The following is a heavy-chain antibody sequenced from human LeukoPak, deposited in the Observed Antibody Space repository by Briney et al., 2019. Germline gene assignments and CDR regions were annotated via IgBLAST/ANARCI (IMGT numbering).Heavy chain of an antibody. D-gene: IGHD3-22*01. J-gene: IGHJ3*02. CDR3: AMTYYYDSSGYFGAFDI. Sequence: SETLSLTCSVSGGSIRSTTYYWGWIRQPPGKGLGWIGSIYYSGNTYYSPSLMSRVTISVDTSKNQFSLNLSSVTAAETAVYYCAMTYYYDSSGYFGAFDIWGQGTMVTVSS. CDR1: GGSIRSTTYY. V-gene: IGHV4-39*07. CDR2: IYYSGNT.